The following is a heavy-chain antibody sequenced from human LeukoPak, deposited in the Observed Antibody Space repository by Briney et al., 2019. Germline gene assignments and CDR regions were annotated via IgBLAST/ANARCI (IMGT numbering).Heavy chain of an antibody. Sequence: GGSLRLSCAASGFTFTTYGMHWVRQAPGKGLEWVAVISYDGSNKYYADSVKGRFTISRDNSKDTLYLQMNSLRAEDTAVYYCARGHYDTSPDYYYGMDVWGQGTTVTVSS. CDR1: GFTFTTYG. CDR2: ISYDGSNK. J-gene: IGHJ6*02. D-gene: IGHD3-9*01. CDR3: ARGHYDTSPDYYYGMDV. V-gene: IGHV3-30*19.